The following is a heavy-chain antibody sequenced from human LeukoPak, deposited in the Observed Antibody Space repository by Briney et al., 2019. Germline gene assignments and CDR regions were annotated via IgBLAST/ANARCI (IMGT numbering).Heavy chain of an antibody. CDR1: GFTFSTYF. V-gene: IGHV3-30-3*01. D-gene: IGHD2-21*01. J-gene: IGHJ3*02. CDR3: ARERQDIILHSGAFYI. CDR2: IASDGTHT. Sequence: GRSLRLSCAASGFTFSTYFMHWFRQAPGKGLEWVADIASDGTHTFYVESVKGRFTISRDNSKNTLYLQMNSLRAEDTAVYFCARERQDIILHSGAFYIWGQGTMVTVSS.